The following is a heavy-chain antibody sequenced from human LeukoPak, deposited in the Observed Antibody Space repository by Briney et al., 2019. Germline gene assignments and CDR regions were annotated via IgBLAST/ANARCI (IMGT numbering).Heavy chain of an antibody. V-gene: IGHV3-23*01. Sequence: GSLILSCAASGFTFSSYAMSWVRQAPGKGLEWVSAISGSGGSTYYADSVKGRFTISRDNSKNTLYLQMNSLRAEDTAVYYCAKAALVVPAAMPDYWGQGTLVTVSS. D-gene: IGHD2-2*01. CDR3: AKAALVVPAAMPDY. CDR1: GFTFSSYA. CDR2: ISGSGGST. J-gene: IGHJ4*02.